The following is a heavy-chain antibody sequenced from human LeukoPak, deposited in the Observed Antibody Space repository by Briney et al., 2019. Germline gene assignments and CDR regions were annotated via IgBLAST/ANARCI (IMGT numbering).Heavy chain of an antibody. D-gene: IGHD3-10*01. Sequence: ASVKVSCKASGGTFSSYAISWVRQAPGQGLEWMGGIIPIFGTANYAQKFQGRVTITADESTSTAYMELSSLRSEDTAVYYCARGGVSITMVRGVRPDYYYYMDVWGEGTTVTISS. CDR2: IIPIFGTA. CDR3: ARGGVSITMVRGVRPDYYYYMDV. J-gene: IGHJ6*03. V-gene: IGHV1-69*13. CDR1: GGTFSSYA.